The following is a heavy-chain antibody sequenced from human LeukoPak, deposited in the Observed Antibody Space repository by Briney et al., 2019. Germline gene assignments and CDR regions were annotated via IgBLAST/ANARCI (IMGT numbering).Heavy chain of an antibody. CDR1: GGTFSSYA. V-gene: IGHV1-69*01. CDR2: IIPIFGTA. D-gene: IGHD3-10*01. CDR3: ARDRAGGEITMVFRL. J-gene: IGHJ4*02. Sequence: ASVKFSCKASGGTFSSYAISWVRQAPGQGLEWMGGIIPIFGTANYAQKFQGRVTITADESTSTAYMELSSLRSEDTAVYYCARDRAGGEITMVFRLWGQGTLVTVSS.